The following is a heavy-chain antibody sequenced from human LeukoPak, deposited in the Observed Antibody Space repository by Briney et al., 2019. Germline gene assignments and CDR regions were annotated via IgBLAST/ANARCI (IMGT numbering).Heavy chain of an antibody. D-gene: IGHD3-22*01. CDR3: ASWDYYDSSGYYDAFDI. Sequence: GGSLRLSCAASGFTFSSYWLSWVRQAPGTGLEWVANIRQDGSEKYYVDSANGRFTFSRDNFKNTLYFQMKSLRAEDTAVYYCASWDYYDSSGYYDAFDIWGQGTMVTVSS. J-gene: IGHJ3*02. V-gene: IGHV3-7*03. CDR1: GFTFSSYW. CDR2: IRQDGSEK.